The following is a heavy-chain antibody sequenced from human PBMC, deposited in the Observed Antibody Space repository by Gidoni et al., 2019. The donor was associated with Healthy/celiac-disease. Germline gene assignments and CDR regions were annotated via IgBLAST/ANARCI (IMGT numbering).Heavy chain of an antibody. D-gene: IGHD4-17*01. Sequence: GKGLEWIGEINHSGSTNYNPSLKSRVTKSVDTSKNQFSLKLSSVTAADTAVYYCARGVTTVVRVPGYWGQGTLVTVSS. CDR2: INHSGST. CDR3: ARGVTTVVRVPGY. V-gene: IGHV4-34*01. J-gene: IGHJ4*02.